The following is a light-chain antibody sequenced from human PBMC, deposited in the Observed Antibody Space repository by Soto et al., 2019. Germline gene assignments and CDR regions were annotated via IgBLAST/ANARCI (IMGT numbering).Light chain of an antibody. J-gene: IGLJ3*02. Sequence: QPVLTQPPSVSGAPGQSVTISCTGSNSNIGAGFAVHWYQHLPLTAPKLLIYDDDNRPSGVPARFSASKSGTSASLVITGLQAEDEGDYYCQSHDSDTGVFGGGTKVTVL. V-gene: IGLV1-40*01. CDR1: NSNIGAGFA. CDR3: QSHDSDTGV. CDR2: DDD.